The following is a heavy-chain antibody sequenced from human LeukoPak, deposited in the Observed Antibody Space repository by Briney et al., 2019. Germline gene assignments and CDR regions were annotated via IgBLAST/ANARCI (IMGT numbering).Heavy chain of an antibody. V-gene: IGHV3-30*02. CDR1: GFTFSSYA. Sequence: GGSLRLSCAASGFTFSSYAMHWVRQAPGKGLEWVAFIRYDGSNKYYADSVKGRFTISRDNSKNTLYLQMNSLRAEDTAVYYCAKDGGFGVVIIGNYFDYWGQGTLVTVSS. CDR2: IRYDGSNK. D-gene: IGHD3-3*01. J-gene: IGHJ4*02. CDR3: AKDGGFGVVIIGNYFDY.